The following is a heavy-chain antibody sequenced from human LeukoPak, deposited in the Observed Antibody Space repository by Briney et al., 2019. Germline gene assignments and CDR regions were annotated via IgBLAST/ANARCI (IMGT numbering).Heavy chain of an antibody. CDR1: GYSISSGYY. Sequence: SETLSLTCTVSGYSISSGYYWGWIRQPPGKGLEWIGSIYHSGSTYYNPSLKSRVTISVDTSKNQFSLKLSSVTAADTAVYYCARGPYYYDSSGYYEDAFDIWGQGTMVTVSS. D-gene: IGHD3-22*01. J-gene: IGHJ3*02. V-gene: IGHV4-38-2*02. CDR2: IYHSGST. CDR3: ARGPYYYDSSGYYEDAFDI.